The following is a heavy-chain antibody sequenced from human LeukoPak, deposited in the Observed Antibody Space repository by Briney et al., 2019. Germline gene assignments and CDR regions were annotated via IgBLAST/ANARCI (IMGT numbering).Heavy chain of an antibody. CDR1: GFSFSSYA. CDR3: ALRSGGTQYYYGMDV. D-gene: IGHD2-15*01. CDR2: ISASGPST. V-gene: IGHV3-23*01. J-gene: IGHJ6*02. Sequence: GGSLRLSCAASGFSFSSYAMSWVRQAPGKGLEWVSAISASGPSTYYADSVQGRFTISRDTSKNTLYLQMNSLRAEDTAVYYCALRSGGTQYYYGMDVWGRGTTVTVSS.